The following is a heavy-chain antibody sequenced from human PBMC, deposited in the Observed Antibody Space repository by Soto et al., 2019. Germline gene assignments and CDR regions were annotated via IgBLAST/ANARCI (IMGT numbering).Heavy chain of an antibody. CDR1: GGSISSYY. CDR2: TSYSGTT. D-gene: IGHD6-25*01. V-gene: IGHV4-59*01. J-gene: IGHJ4*02. CDR3: ARDAAVHFDY. Sequence: SETLSLTCTVSGGSISSYYWSWIRQPPGKGLEWIGYTSYSGTTNYNPSLKSRVTISADTPKNQFSLKLSSVTAADTAVYYCARDAAVHFDYWGPGTLVTLSS.